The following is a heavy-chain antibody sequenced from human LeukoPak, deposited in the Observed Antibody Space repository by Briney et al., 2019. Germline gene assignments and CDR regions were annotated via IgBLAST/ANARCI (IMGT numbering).Heavy chain of an antibody. CDR1: GGSISSGGYY. V-gene: IGHV4-31*03. Sequence: SETLPLTCTVSGGSISSGGYYWSWIRQHPGKGLEWIGYIYYSGSTYYNPSLKSRVTISVDTSKNQFSLKLSSVTAADTAVYYCARAGTYYYGMDVWGQGTTVTVSS. J-gene: IGHJ6*02. CDR2: IYYSGST. CDR3: ARAGTYYYGMDV.